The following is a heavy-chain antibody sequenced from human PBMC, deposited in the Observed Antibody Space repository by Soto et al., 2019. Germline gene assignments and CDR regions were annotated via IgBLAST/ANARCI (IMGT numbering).Heavy chain of an antibody. CDR1: GGTSSNYV. J-gene: IGHJ4*02. V-gene: IGHV1-69*13. CDR2: IIPIFGTP. D-gene: IGHD2-21*02. Sequence: SVKVSCKAPGGTSSNYVISWVRQAPGQGLEWMGGIIPIFGTPIYAQKFQGRVTITADDSTSTAYLELSSLRAEDTALYYCARSPIVVVTAVFDYWGQGTLVTVSS. CDR3: ARSPIVVVTAVFDY.